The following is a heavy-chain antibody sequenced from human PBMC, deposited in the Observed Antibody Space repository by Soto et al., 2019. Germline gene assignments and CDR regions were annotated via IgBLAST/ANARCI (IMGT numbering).Heavy chain of an antibody. CDR1: GFTFTSSA. Sequence: VKVSCKASGFTFTSSAVQWVRQARGQRLEWIGWIVVGSGNTNYAQKFQERVTITRDMSTSTAYMELSSLRSEDTAVYYCAADPDYGDYEGWFDPWGQGTLVTVSS. J-gene: IGHJ5*02. CDR2: IVVGSGNT. D-gene: IGHD4-17*01. CDR3: AADPDYGDYEGWFDP. V-gene: IGHV1-58*01.